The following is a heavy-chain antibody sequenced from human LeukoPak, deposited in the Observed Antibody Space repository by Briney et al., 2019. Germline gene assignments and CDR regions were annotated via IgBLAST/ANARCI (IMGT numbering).Heavy chain of an antibody. D-gene: IGHD3-10*01. CDR2: IYYCGST. CDR3: ARLSMVRGVIENYYFDY. V-gene: IGHV4-59*01. J-gene: IGHJ4*02. CDR1: GGSISRYY. Sequence: SETLSLTCTVSGGSISRYYWSWFRQPPGKGREWIGYIYYCGSTNYNSPLKSRVTISVGPYKNQFSLKLSSVTAADTAVYFCARLSMVRGVIENYYFDYWGQGTLVTVP.